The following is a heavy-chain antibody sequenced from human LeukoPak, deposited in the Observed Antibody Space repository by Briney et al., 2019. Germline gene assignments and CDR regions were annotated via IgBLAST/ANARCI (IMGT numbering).Heavy chain of an antibody. V-gene: IGHV3-53*01. J-gene: IGHJ4*02. CDR1: GLTVNNNY. Sequence: PGGSLRLSCAASGLTVNNNYMNWVRQAPGKGLEWVSALYIGGNTYYADSVRGRFTISRDNSKNTLYLQMNSLRADDTAVYYCVKDSPPRYSGSPPAYWGQGTLVTVSS. D-gene: IGHD1-26*01. CDR3: VKDSPPRYSGSPPAY. CDR2: LYIGGNT.